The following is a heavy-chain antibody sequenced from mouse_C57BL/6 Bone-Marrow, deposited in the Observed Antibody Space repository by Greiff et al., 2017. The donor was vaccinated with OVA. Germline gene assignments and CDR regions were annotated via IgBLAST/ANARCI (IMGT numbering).Heavy chain of an antibody. J-gene: IGHJ4*01. V-gene: IGHV14-4*01. CDR2: IDPENGDT. CDR1: GFNIKDDY. CDR3: TTLRINPYAMDY. D-gene: IGHD2-4*01. Sequence: EVKLMESGAELVRPGASVKLSCTASGFNIKDDYMHWVKQRPEQGLEWIGWIDPENGDTEYASKFQGKATITADTSSNTAYLQLSSLTSEDTAVYYCTTLRINPYAMDYWGQGTSVTVSS.